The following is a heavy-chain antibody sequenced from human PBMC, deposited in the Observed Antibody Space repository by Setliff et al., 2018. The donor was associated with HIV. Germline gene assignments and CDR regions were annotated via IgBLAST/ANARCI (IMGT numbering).Heavy chain of an antibody. Sequence: SETLSLTCTVSGGSISSYYWSWIRQSPGKGLEWIGLIYSTGSTKYNPSLMSRVTMSVDTTKNQVSLSLFSATAADTATYYCARPKYSGSWYLYYWGQGTLVTVSS. V-gene: IGHV4-4*09. J-gene: IGHJ4*02. D-gene: IGHD1-26*01. CDR2: IYSTGST. CDR3: ARPKYSGSWYLYY. CDR1: GGSISSYY.